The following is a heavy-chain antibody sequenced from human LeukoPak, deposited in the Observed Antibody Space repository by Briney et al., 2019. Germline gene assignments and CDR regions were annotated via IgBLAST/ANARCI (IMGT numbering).Heavy chain of an antibody. CDR1: GFTFSNYG. J-gene: IGHJ4*02. CDR3: ARLADGYNYFYYFDY. Sequence: GGSLRLSCAASGFTFSNYGMSWVRQAPGKGLEWVSYISSSGSTIYYADSVKGRFTISRDNAKNSLYLQMNSLRAEDTAVYYCARLADGYNYFYYFDYWGQGTLVTVSS. CDR2: ISSSGSTI. D-gene: IGHD5-24*01. V-gene: IGHV3-11*01.